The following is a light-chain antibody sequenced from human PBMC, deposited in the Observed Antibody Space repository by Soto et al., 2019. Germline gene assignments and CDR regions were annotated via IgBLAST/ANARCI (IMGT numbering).Light chain of an antibody. CDR3: ASWTGRVTLLV. CDR2: DVS. V-gene: IGLV2-14*03. J-gene: IGLJ2*01. CDR1: SGDIGTYNT. Sequence: QSVLTQPASVSGSPGQSITISCTGTSGDIGTYNTVSWYQHHPGKAPKLLIFDVSYRPSGVSDRFSGSKSGNTASLTISGLQAEDDAHYYCASWTGRVTLLVFGGGTKLTVL.